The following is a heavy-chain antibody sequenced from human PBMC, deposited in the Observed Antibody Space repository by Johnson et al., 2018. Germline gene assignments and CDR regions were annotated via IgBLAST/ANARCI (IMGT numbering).Heavy chain of an antibody. CDR2: ISSSSSYI. V-gene: IGHV3-21*01. CDR1: GFTFSSYS. CDR3: ARDNLYDYDSSAYYFGGYFQH. Sequence: VQLVESGGGVVQPGRSLRLSCAASGFTFSSYSMNWVRQAPGKGLEWVSSISSSSSYIYYADSVKGRFTISRDNAKNSLYLQMNSLRAEDTAVYYCARDNLYDYDSSAYYFGGYFQHWGQGTLVTVSS. J-gene: IGHJ1*01. D-gene: IGHD3-22*01.